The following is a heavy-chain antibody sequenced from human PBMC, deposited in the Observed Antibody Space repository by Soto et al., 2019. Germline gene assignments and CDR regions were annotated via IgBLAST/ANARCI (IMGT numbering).Heavy chain of an antibody. J-gene: IGHJ6*03. Sequence: ASVKVSCKASGYTFTNHAVHWVRQAPGQRLEWMGWINAGNGNTRYSQKFQGRVTITRDTSARTAYMELSSLRSEDTAVYYCARGHLAVVPVASWYYYMDVWGKGTTVTVSS. V-gene: IGHV1-3*01. CDR3: ARGHLAVVPVASWYYYMDV. CDR1: GYTFTNHA. CDR2: INAGNGNT. D-gene: IGHD2-2*01.